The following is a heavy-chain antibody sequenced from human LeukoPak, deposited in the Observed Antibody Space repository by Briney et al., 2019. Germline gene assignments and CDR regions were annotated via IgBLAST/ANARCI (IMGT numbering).Heavy chain of an antibody. J-gene: IGHJ4*02. D-gene: IGHD5-18*01. V-gene: IGHV3-48*04. CDR3: AKGRGRGYAYGTIDS. Sequence: GGSLRLSCAASGFTFRSYNMNWVRQAPGKGLEWVSYIIGGSTTIYYADSVRGRFTISRDNSKNFLYLQMNSLTGEDTALYYCAKGRGRGYAYGTIDSWGQGTLVTVSS. CDR2: IIGGSTTI. CDR1: GFTFRSYN.